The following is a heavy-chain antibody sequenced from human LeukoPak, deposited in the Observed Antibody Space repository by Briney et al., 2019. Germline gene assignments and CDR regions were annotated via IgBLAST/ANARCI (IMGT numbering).Heavy chain of an antibody. V-gene: IGHV4-4*02. CDR3: ARERFGITMVRGVIDY. D-gene: IGHD3-10*01. CDR2: IYHSGST. J-gene: IGHJ4*02. CDR1: GGSISSSNW. Sequence: SGTLSLTCAVSGGSISSSNWWSWVRQPPGKGLEWIGEIYHSGSTNYNPSLKSRVTISVDKSKNQFSLKLSSVTAADTAVYYCARERFGITMVRGVIDYWGQGTLVTVSS.